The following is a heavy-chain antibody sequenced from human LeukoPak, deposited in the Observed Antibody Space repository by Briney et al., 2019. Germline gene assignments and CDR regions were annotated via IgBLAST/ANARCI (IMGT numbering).Heavy chain of an antibody. CDR3: TRGGGQLDF. V-gene: IGHV3-7*01. D-gene: IGHD1-1*01. J-gene: IGHJ4*02. CDR2: MNQDGSSI. CDR1: GFTFSNSW. Sequence: GGSLRLSCAAFGFTFSNSWMSWVRQAPGKGREWVANMNQDGSSIYYVDSVKGRFTISRDNAKYSLYLHMNSLRAEDTAVYYCTRGGGQLDFWGQGTLVTVSS.